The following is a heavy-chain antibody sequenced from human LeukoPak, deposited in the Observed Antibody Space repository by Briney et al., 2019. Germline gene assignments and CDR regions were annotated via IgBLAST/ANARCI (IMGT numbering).Heavy chain of an antibody. CDR1: GFTFSSYS. CDR2: ISSSSSTI. J-gene: IGHJ6*03. CDR3: ARERVVVAARYYYYYMDV. Sequence: GGSLRLSCAASGFTFSSYSMNWVRQASGKGLEWVSYISSSSSTIYYADSVKGRFTISRDNAKNSLYLQMNSLRAEDTAVYYCARERVVVAARYYYYYMDVWGKGTTVTVSS. V-gene: IGHV3-48*01. D-gene: IGHD2-15*01.